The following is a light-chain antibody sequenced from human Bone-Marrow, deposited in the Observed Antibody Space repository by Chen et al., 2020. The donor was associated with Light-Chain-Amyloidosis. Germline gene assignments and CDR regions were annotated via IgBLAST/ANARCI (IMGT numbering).Light chain of an antibody. CDR2: EDT. Sequence: QSALTQPASVSGSPGQSITISCTGTSSDVGGDNHVSWYQQHPDKAHKLMIYEDTKRPSLVPNRSSVSNNGNPGSPSITGLKTVDEADYFCSSHAITDTLVFGRGT. V-gene: IGLV2-14*01. J-gene: IGLJ1*01. CDR3: SSHAITDTLV. CDR1: SSDVGGDNH.